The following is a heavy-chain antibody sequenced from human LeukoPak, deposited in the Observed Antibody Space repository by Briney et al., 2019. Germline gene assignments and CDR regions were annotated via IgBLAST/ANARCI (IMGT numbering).Heavy chain of an antibody. J-gene: IGHJ6*03. D-gene: IGHD2-15*01. CDR2: INPNSGGT. V-gene: IGHV1-2*06. CDR1: GYTFTGYY. Sequence: ASVKVSCKASGYTFTGYYMHWVRQAPGQGLEWMGRINPNSGGTNYAQKFQGRVTMTRDTSISTAYMELSRLRSDDTAVYYCARGDSVVVAAPHYYCYYMDVWGKGTTVTVSS. CDR3: ARGDSVVVAAPHYYCYYMDV.